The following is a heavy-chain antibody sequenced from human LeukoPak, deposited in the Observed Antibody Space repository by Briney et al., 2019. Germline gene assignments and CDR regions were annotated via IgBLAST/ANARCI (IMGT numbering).Heavy chain of an antibody. CDR2: IYHSGST. CDR1: GGSISSYY. CDR3: ARSLRYFDY. J-gene: IGHJ4*02. Sequence: PSETLSLTCTVSGGSISSYYWSWIRQPPGKGLEWIGYIYHSGSTNYNPSLKSRVTISVDTSKNQFSLKLSSVTAADTAVYYCARSLRYFDYWGQGTLVTVSS. V-gene: IGHV4-59*01.